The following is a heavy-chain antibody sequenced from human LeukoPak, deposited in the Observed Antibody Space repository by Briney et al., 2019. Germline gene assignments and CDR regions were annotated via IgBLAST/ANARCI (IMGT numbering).Heavy chain of an antibody. D-gene: IGHD3-22*01. CDR3: ATTKVVYYDSSGPFDQ. CDR1: GLTVSSNY. Sequence: GGSLRLSCAASGLTVSSNYMHWVRQVPGRGLEWVSVLYSGGSAYYADSVKGRFTISRDTSKNTLYLDMSSLSADDTAVYYCATTKVVYYDSSGPFDQWGQGTPVTVSS. J-gene: IGHJ4*02. CDR2: LYSGGSA. V-gene: IGHV3-53*01.